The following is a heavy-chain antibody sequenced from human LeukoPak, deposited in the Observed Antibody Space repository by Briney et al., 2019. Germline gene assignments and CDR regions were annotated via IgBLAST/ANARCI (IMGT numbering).Heavy chain of an antibody. J-gene: IGHJ6*03. CDR2: IIPIFGTA. D-gene: IGHD5-12*01. Sequence: ASVKVSCKASGGTFSSYAISWVRQAPGQGLEWMGGIIPIFGTANYAQKFQGRVTITADESTSTAYMELSSLRSEDTAVYYCARVFSGYDSSGGYYYMDVWGKGTTVTVSS. V-gene: IGHV1-69*13. CDR3: ARVFSGYDSSGGYYYMDV. CDR1: GGTFSSYA.